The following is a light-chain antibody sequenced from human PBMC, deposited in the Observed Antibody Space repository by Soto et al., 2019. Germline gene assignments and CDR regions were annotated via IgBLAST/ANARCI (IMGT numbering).Light chain of an antibody. CDR2: GAS. V-gene: IGKV3-20*01. CDR1: QSVFSS. CDR3: QQYGSSPVT. J-gene: IGKJ1*01. Sequence: EIVLTQSPATLSLSPGERATLSCRASQSVFSSLAWYQQKPGQAPRLLIYGASSRATGIPDRFSGSGSGTDFTLTISRLEPEDFAVYYCQQYGSSPVTFGQGTKVDI.